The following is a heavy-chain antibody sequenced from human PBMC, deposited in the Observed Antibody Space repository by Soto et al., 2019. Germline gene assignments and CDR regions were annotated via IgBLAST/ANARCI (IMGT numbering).Heavy chain of an antibody. CDR2: MSGTGGST. CDR1: GFTFSSYA. Sequence: EVQLLESGGGLVQPGRSLRLSCAASGFTFSSYAMNWVRQAPGKGLEWVSAMSGTGGSTYYADSVKVRFTLSRDNSKNTLYLQMSSLRVEDTAVFYCAKAGFSSGWSPSYFDYWGQGTLVTVSS. J-gene: IGHJ4*02. CDR3: AKAGFSSGWSPSYFDY. V-gene: IGHV3-23*01. D-gene: IGHD6-19*01.